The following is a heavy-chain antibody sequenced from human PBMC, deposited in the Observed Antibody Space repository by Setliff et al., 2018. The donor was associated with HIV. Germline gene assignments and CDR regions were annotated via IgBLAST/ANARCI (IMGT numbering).Heavy chain of an antibody. D-gene: IGHD6-6*01. V-gene: IGHV2-70*11. CDR3: ARIVISSSSNYYYGMDV. CDR2: IDWDDDE. Sequence: SGPTLVNPTQTLTLTCTFSGFSLSTSGMCVNWIRQPPGEALEWLARIDWDDDEYYSTSLKTRLTISKDTSKNQVVLTMTNMDPVDTATYYCARIVISSSSNYYYGMDVWGQGTTV. J-gene: IGHJ6*02. CDR1: GFSLSTSGMC.